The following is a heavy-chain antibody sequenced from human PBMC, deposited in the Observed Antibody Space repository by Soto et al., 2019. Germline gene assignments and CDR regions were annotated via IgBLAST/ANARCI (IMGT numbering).Heavy chain of an antibody. J-gene: IGHJ4*02. CDR1: GASFSGYY. CDR2: INHSGST. Sequence: PSETLSLTCAVYGASFSGYYWNWIRQPPGKGLEWIGEINHSGSTNYNPSLKSRVTISVDTSKNQFSLKLSSVTAADTAVYYCATRDVATIDYWGQGTLVTVSS. D-gene: IGHD5-12*01. CDR3: ATRDVATIDY. V-gene: IGHV4-34*01.